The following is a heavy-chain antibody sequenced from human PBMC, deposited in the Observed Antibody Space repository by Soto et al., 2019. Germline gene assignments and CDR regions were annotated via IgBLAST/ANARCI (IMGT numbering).Heavy chain of an antibody. CDR2: IDYNGVT. Sequence: SETLSLTCTVSGGSIYRSGYYWGWIRQPPGRGLEWIGNIDYNGVTYSNPSLKSRVTISRDTSKNQFSLKLTSVTAADTALYYCGKVLVGATGHTDSDSWGPGTLGTVSS. V-gene: IGHV4-39*01. CDR3: GKVLVGATGHTDSDS. J-gene: IGHJ4*02. D-gene: IGHD2-15*01. CDR1: GGSIYRSGYY.